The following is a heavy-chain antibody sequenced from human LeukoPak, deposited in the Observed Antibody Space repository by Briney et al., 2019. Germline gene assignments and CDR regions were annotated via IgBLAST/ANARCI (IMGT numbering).Heavy chain of an antibody. CDR1: GFTFDDYA. V-gene: IGHV3-9*01. D-gene: IGHD6-13*01. J-gene: IGHJ4*02. CDR3: AKAAGAHSSSWGYFDY. Sequence: HPGRSLRLSCAASGFTFDDYAMQWVRQAPGEGLEWVSGISWNGGSIAYADSVKGRFTISRDNAKNSLYLQMNTLRAEDTALYYCAKAAGAHSSSWGYFDYWGQGTLVTVSS. CDR2: ISWNGGSI.